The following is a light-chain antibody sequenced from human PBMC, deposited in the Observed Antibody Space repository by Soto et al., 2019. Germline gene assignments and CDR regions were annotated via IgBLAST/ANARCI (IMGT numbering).Light chain of an antibody. CDR2: EVS. CDR3: RSYAGRYTYI. CDR1: SSDVGGYNY. V-gene: IGLV2-14*01. J-gene: IGLJ1*01. Sequence: QSALTQPASVSGSPGQSITISCTGTSSDVGGYNYVSWYQQHPGKAPKLMIYEVSNRPSGVSNRFSGSKSGNTASLTISGLQAEDEADYYCRSYAGRYTYIFGTGTKVTVL.